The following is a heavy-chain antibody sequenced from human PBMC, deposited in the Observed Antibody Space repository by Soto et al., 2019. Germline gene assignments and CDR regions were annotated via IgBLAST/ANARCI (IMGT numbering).Heavy chain of an antibody. CDR2: THFYDGTS. CDR3: ARHLWSSGYYLVFDS. Sequence: SSVTLPLTCTVSGGSLCGYYCSWIRQTPEKGLEWIGYTHFYDGTSKYNPSLKSRLSLSVDKSKRQFSLRLSSVTAADAAVYYCARHLWSSGYYLVFDSWGQGTLVTVSS. V-gene: IGHV4-59*08. CDR1: GGSLCGYY. D-gene: IGHD6-19*01. J-gene: IGHJ4*02.